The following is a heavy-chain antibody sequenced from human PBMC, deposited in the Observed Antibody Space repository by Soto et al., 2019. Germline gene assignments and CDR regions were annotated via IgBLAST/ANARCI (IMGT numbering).Heavy chain of an antibody. V-gene: IGHV3-30*03. D-gene: IGHD1-26*01. CDR3: VQGASTAHQPLDS. J-gene: IGHJ4*02. CDR1: GFIFRNFG. Sequence: QVQLVESGGGVVQPGRSLRLSCAASGFIFRNFGMHWVRRAPGKGLEWVAVISGDGNDKYYPDSMKGRFTISRDNFNNTLYLQLNSLRPEDTAVYHCVQGASTAHQPLDSWGEGVVVTVSS. CDR2: ISGDGNDK.